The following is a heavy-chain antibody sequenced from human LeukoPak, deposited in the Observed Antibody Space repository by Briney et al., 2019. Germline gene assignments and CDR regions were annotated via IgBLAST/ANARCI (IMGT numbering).Heavy chain of an antibody. D-gene: IGHD5-12*01. CDR3: SSRTAVATASES. CDR1: GGSISSGSCY. CDR2: IYTSGST. V-gene: IGHV4-61*02. J-gene: IGHJ5*02. Sequence: PSETLSLTCTVSGGSISSGSCYWSWLRQPAGKVREWIGRIYTSGSTNYNPALMSRVRISVVTTKNQFSLTLSSVTAAVHAGSSCSSRTAVATASESWGQGNLVTVSS.